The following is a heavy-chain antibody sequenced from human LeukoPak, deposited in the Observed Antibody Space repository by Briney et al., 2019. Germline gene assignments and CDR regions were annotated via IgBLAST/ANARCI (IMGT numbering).Heavy chain of an antibody. D-gene: IGHD1-26*01. V-gene: IGHV1-24*01. Sequence: ASVKVSCKASGYTFTGYYMHWVRQAPGKGLEWMGGFDPEDGETIYAQKFQGRVTMTEDTSTDTAYMELSSLRSEDTAVYYCATPSKTFSYSGSYYYFDYWGQGTLVTVSS. J-gene: IGHJ4*02. CDR1: GYTFTGYY. CDR3: ATPSKTFSYSGSYYYFDY. CDR2: FDPEDGET.